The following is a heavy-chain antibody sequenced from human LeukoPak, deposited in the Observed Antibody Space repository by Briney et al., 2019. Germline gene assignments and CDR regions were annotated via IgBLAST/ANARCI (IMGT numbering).Heavy chain of an antibody. D-gene: IGHD3-10*01. CDR3: ARSNRWFGDAFDI. Sequence: PSETLSLTCTVSGGSISNYYWSWIRQPPGKGLEWIGYVFYSGSTNYNPSLRSRVTISVDTSKNQFSLKLSSVTAADTAVYYCARSNRWFGDAFDIWGQGTMVTVSS. CDR2: VFYSGST. J-gene: IGHJ3*02. CDR1: GGSISNYY. V-gene: IGHV4-59*01.